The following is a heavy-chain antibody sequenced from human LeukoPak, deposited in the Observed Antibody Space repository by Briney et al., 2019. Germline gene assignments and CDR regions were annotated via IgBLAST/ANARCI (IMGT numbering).Heavy chain of an antibody. V-gene: IGHV4-39*01. CDR2: IYYSGST. CDR3: AIFWSGYYFDY. CDR1: GGSISSSSYY. Sequence: SETLSLTCTVSGGSISSSSYYWGWIRQPPGKGLEWIGSIYYSGSTYYNPSLKSRVTISVDTSKNQFSLKLSSVTAADTAVYYCAIFWSGYYFDYWGQGTLVTVSS. J-gene: IGHJ4*02. D-gene: IGHD3-3*01.